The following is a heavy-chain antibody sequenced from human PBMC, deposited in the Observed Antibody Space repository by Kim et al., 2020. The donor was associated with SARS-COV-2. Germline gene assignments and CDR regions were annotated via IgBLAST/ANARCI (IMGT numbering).Heavy chain of an antibody. V-gene: IGHV3-23*01. Sequence: SGKVPLTISRDNSKNTLYLQMNSLRAEDTAVYDCAKDIIVHPVPADYFDDWGQGTLVTVSS. J-gene: IGHJ4*02. CDR3: AKDIIVHPVPADYFDD. D-gene: IGHD2-8*01.